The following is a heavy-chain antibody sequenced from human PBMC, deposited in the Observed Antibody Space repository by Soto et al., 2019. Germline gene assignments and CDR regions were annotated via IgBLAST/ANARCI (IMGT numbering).Heavy chain of an antibody. J-gene: IGHJ5*02. Sequence: EEQLVESGGGLVKPGGSLRLSCVASGFSLSSYTMSWVRQAPGKGLEWVSSIGISIGYIYYAESVTGRFTISRDNAKRSLYLQMMSLTAEDTAIYYCVRGGGGGLFDPWGQGTMVTVSS. CDR2: IGISIGYI. V-gene: IGHV3-21*01. D-gene: IGHD2-15*01. CDR1: GFSLSSYT. CDR3: VRGGGGGLFDP.